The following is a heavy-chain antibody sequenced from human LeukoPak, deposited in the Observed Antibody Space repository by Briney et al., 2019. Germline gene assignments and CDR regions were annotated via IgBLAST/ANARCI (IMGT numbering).Heavy chain of an antibody. CDR3: ARGSVYKIWFGERPYYYYMDV. J-gene: IGHJ6*03. Sequence: GGSLRLSCAASGFTFSSYAMRWVRQAPGKGLEWVAVISYDGSNKYYADSVKGRFTISRDNAKNSLYLQMNSLRAEDMAVYYCARGSVYKIWFGERPYYYYMDVWGKGTTVTISS. D-gene: IGHD3-10*01. V-gene: IGHV3-30*04. CDR1: GFTFSSYA. CDR2: ISYDGSNK.